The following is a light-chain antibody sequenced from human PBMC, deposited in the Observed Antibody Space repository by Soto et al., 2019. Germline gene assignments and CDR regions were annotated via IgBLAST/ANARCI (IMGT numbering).Light chain of an antibody. Sequence: QSVLTQPPSASGSPGQSVTISCTGTSSDVGGYNYVSWNQHHPGKAPKLMIYEVSKRPSGVPDRFSGSKSGNTASLTVSGLQADDEADYYCSSDAGNDKYVFGSGTKVTVL. J-gene: IGLJ1*01. CDR3: SSDAGNDKYV. CDR1: SSDVGGYNY. V-gene: IGLV2-8*01. CDR2: EVS.